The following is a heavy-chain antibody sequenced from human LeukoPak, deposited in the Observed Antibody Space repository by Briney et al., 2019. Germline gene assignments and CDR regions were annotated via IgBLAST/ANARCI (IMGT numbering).Heavy chain of an antibody. Sequence: PGRSLRLSCAASGFTFSNYGMHWVRQTPGKGLEWVAVISFDGSNKYYADSVKGRFTISRDNAKNSLYLQMNSLRAEDTAIYYCAREGDWNYEDYWGQGTLVTVSS. D-gene: IGHD1-7*01. V-gene: IGHV3-30*03. CDR3: AREGDWNYEDY. CDR2: ISFDGSNK. CDR1: GFTFSNYG. J-gene: IGHJ4*02.